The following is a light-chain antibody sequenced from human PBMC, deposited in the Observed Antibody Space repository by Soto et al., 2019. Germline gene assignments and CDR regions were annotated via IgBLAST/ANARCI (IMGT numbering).Light chain of an antibody. Sequence: DIQIPQSPSTLSASVPDRVTITCRASQSINNYLAWYQQKSVKAPNLLIYKSSNLESGVPSRFSGSGSGTEFTLTLSSLQPDDFATYYCQQYDSYSWTFGQGTKVDIK. CDR3: QQYDSYSWT. V-gene: IGKV1-5*03. J-gene: IGKJ1*01. CDR1: QSINNY. CDR2: KSS.